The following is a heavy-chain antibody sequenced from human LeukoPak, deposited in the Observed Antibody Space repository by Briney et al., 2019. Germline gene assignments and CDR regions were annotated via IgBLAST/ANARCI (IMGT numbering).Heavy chain of an antibody. CDR2: INHSGST. CDR3: ARVGYYGYWFDP. V-gene: IGHV4-34*01. D-gene: IGHD3-10*01. Sequence: SETLSLTCAVYGGSFSGYYWSWIRQPPGKGLEWIGEINHSGSTNYNPSLKSRVTISVDTSRKQFSLKLSSVTAADTAVYYCARVGYYGYWFDPWGQGTLVTVSS. J-gene: IGHJ5*02. CDR1: GGSFSGYY.